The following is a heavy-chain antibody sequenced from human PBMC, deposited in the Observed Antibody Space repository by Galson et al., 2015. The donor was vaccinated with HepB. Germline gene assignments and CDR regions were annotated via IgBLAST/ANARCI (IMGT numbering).Heavy chain of an antibody. CDR2: ISYDGSNK. V-gene: IGHV3-30-3*01. D-gene: IGHD3-3*01. Sequence: SLRLSCAASGFTFSSFAMHWVRQAPGKGPEWVAVISYDGSNKYVTDSVKGRFTISRDNSKNTLYLQMNSLRAEDTAVYYCARWGADYDFWSGYLSWGQGTLVTVSS. CDR3: ARWGADYDFWSGYLS. J-gene: IGHJ5*02. CDR1: GFTFSSFA.